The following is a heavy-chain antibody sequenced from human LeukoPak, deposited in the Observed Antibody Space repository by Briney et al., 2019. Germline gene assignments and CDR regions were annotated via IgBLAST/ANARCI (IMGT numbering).Heavy chain of an antibody. CDR1: GFTFSSYS. Sequence: GGSLRLSCAASGFTFSSYSMNWVRQAPGKGLEWVSSISSSSSYIYYADSVKGRFTISRDNAKNSLYLQMNSLRAEDTAVYYCARGWDDFWSGYGIDYWGQGTLVTVSS. V-gene: IGHV3-21*01. CDR2: ISSSSSYI. CDR3: ARGWDDFWSGYGIDY. J-gene: IGHJ4*02. D-gene: IGHD3-3*01.